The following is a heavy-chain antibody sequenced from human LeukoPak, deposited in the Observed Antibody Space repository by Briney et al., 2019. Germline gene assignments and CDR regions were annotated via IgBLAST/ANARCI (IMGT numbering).Heavy chain of an antibody. Sequence: SETLSLTCTVSGGSIGSTNYYWGWIRQPPGKGLEWIANIYYSGSTYYSPSLKSRVTISVDTSKNQFSLRLNSVTAADTSIYYCARIPTNAVPSAHNGFDIWGQGTMLTVSS. CDR1: GGSIGSTNYY. CDR3: ARIPTNAVPSAHNGFDI. V-gene: IGHV4-39*01. D-gene: IGHD6-19*01. CDR2: IYYSGST. J-gene: IGHJ3*02.